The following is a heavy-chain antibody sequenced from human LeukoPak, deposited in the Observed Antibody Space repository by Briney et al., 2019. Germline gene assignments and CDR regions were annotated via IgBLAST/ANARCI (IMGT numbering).Heavy chain of an antibody. D-gene: IGHD6-13*01. CDR1: RYTFTSYG. CDR3: ARDGAAAGRNWFDP. CDR2: ISAYNGNT. V-gene: IGHV1-18*01. Sequence: PGASVKVSCKPSRYTFTSYGISWVRQAPGQGLEWMGWISAYNGNTNYAQKLQGRVTMTTDTSTSTAYMELRSLRSDDTAVYYCARDGAAAGRNWFDPWGQGTLVTVSS. J-gene: IGHJ5*02.